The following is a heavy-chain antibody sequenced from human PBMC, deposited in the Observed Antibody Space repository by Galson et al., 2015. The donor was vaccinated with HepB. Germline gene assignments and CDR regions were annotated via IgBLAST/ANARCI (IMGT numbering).Heavy chain of an antibody. Sequence: SVKVSCKASGGTFSSYAISWVRQAPGQGLEWMGGIIPIFGTANYAQKFQGRVTITADESTSTAYMELSSLRTEDTAVYYCASGRHGYGDYEYIGEPPFDPWGQGTLVTVSS. CDR3: ASGRHGYGDYEYIGEPPFDP. CDR1: GGTFSSYA. D-gene: IGHD4-17*01. J-gene: IGHJ5*02. V-gene: IGHV1-69*13. CDR2: IIPIFGTA.